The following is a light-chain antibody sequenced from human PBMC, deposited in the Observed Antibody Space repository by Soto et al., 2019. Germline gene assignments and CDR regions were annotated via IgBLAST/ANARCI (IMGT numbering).Light chain of an antibody. CDR1: SRDVGRYNL. CDR2: GGS. V-gene: IGLV2-23*01. CDR3: CSYAGSTNLYV. J-gene: IGLJ1*01. Sequence: QSVLTQPASVSGPPGQSITISCTGTSRDVGRYNLVSWYQQHPGKAPKLMIYGGSERPSGVSDRFSGSKSGNTASLAISGLQPKDEADYYCCSYAGSTNLYVFGSGTQLTVL.